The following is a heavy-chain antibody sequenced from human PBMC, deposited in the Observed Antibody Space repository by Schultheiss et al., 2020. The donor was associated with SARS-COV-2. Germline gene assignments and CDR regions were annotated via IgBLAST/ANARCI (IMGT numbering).Heavy chain of an antibody. J-gene: IGHJ3*02. Sequence: GESLKISCAASGFTFSSYAMSWVRQAPGKGLEWVSYISSSGSTIYYADSVKGRFTISRDNAKNSLYLQMNSLRAEDTAVYYCARDWRLLHDAFDIWGQGTMVTVSS. CDR3: ARDWRLLHDAFDI. D-gene: IGHD2-21*01. V-gene: IGHV3-48*04. CDR1: GFTFSSYA. CDR2: ISSSGSTI.